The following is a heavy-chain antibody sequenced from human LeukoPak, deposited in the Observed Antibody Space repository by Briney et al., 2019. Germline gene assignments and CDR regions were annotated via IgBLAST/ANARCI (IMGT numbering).Heavy chain of an antibody. CDR2: ISAGSTI. D-gene: IGHD5-12*01. J-gene: IGHJ4*02. CDR1: GFNFGIYS. CDR3: ASDLFGTYDSDY. Sequence: GGSLRLSCAASGFNFGIYSLNWVRQAPGKGLEWLSYISAGSTIYYADSVKGRFTISRDNANNLLYLQMNSLRAEDTAVYYCASDLFGTYDSDYWGQGILVTVSS. V-gene: IGHV3-48*01.